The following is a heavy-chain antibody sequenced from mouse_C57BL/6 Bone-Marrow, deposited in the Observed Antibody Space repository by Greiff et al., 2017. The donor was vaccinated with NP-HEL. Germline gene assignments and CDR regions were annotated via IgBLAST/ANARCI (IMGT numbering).Heavy chain of an antibody. J-gene: IGHJ1*03. Sequence: KQSGAELVKPGASVKLSCKASGYTFTEYTIHWVKQRSGQGLEWIGWFYPGSGSIKYNEKFKDKATLTADKSSSTVYMDLSRLTSEDSAVYFCARHGDYFGSSYGYFDVWGTGTTVTVSS. V-gene: IGHV1-62-2*01. CDR2: FYPGSGSI. D-gene: IGHD1-1*01. CDR3: ARHGDYFGSSYGYFDV. CDR1: GYTFTEYT.